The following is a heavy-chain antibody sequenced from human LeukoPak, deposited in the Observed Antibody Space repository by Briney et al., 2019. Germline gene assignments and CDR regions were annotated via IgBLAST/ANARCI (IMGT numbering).Heavy chain of an antibody. CDR1: GFTFSSYA. J-gene: IGHJ4*02. CDR2: ISGSGGST. Sequence: GGSLRLSCAASGFTFSSYAMSWVRQAPGKGLEWVSAISGSGGSTYYADSVKGRFTISRDNSKNTLYLQMNSLRVEDTAVYYCAKGNYYDSNGYWYYFDYWAQGTLVTVSS. D-gene: IGHD3-22*01. CDR3: AKGNYYDSNGYWYYFDY. V-gene: IGHV3-23*01.